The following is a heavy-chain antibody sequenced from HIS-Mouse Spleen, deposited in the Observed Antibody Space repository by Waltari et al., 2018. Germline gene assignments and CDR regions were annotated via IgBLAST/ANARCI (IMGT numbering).Heavy chain of an antibody. D-gene: IGHD1-26*01. CDR2: IRSKAYGGTT. CDR3: TRDSRSYGAYFDY. J-gene: IGHJ4*02. Sequence: EVQLVESGVGLVQPGRSLRLSCTASGFTFVDYAMSWFRQAPGKGLEWVGFIRSKAYGGTTEYAASVKGRFTISRDDSKSIAYLQMNSLKTEDTAVYYCTRDSRSYGAYFDYWGQGTLVTVSS. V-gene: IGHV3-49*03. CDR1: GFTFVDYA.